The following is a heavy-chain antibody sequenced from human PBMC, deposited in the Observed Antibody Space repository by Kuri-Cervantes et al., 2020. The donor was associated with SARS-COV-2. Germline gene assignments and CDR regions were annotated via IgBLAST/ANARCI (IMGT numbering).Heavy chain of an antibody. V-gene: IGHV3-11*01. D-gene: IGHD6-19*01. CDR2: ISSSGSTI. CDR1: GFTFSDYY. J-gene: IGHJ4*02. Sequence: GESLKISCAASGFTFSDYYMSWIRQAPGKGLEWVSYISSSGSTIYYADSVKGRFTISRDNSKNTLYLQMNSLGAEDTAVYYCAKVGTSIAVSGRFDYWGQGTLVTVSS. CDR3: AKVGTSIAVSGRFDY.